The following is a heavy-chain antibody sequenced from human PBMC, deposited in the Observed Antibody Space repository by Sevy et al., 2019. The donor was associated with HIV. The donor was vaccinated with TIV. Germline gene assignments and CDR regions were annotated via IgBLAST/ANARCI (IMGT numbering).Heavy chain of an antibody. Sequence: GGSLRLSCAASGFTFSSYWMSWVRQAPGKGLEWVANIKQDGSEKYYVDSLKGRFTISRDNAKNSLYLQMNSLRAEDTAVYYCARRYYDSSGYYLSRDAFDIWGQGTMVTVSS. V-gene: IGHV3-7*01. CDR2: IKQDGSEK. J-gene: IGHJ3*02. CDR3: ARRYYDSSGYYLSRDAFDI. D-gene: IGHD3-22*01. CDR1: GFTFSSYW.